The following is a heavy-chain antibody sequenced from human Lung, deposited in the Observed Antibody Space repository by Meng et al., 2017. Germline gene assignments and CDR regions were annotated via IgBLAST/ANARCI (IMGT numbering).Heavy chain of an antibody. V-gene: IGHV4-34*01. J-gene: IGHJ2*01. CDR3: ARPKQANWYFDL. CDR1: GGSFSGYY. Sequence: QVQLQQWGAGLLKPSETLSLTGAVYGGSFSGYYWSWICQPPGKGLEWIGEINHSGSTNYNPSLKSRVTISVDTSKNQFSLKLSSVTAADTAVYYCARPKQANWYFDLWGRGTLVTVSS. CDR2: INHSGST. D-gene: IGHD1/OR15-1a*01.